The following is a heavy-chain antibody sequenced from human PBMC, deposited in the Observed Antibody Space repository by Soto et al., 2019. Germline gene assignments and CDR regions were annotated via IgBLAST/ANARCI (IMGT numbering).Heavy chain of an antibody. Sequence: SETLSLTCTVSGGSVSTGSYYWSWIRQPPGKGLEWIGYIYYSGSTNYNPSLKSRVTISVDTSKNQFSLKLSSVTAADTAVYYCARISDLWWYTYYYYVMYLWAQGTKVTVS. CDR1: GGSVSTGSYY. V-gene: IGHV4-61*01. D-gene: IGHD2-15*01. CDR3: ARISDLWWYTYYYYVMYL. CDR2: IYYSGST. J-gene: IGHJ6*02.